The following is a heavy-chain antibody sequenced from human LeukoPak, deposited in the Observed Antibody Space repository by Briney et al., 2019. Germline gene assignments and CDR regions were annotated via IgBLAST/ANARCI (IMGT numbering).Heavy chain of an antibody. D-gene: IGHD6-13*01. J-gene: IGHJ4*02. CDR2: TYYRSKWFN. CDR3: ARARGYLEN. V-gene: IGHV6-1*01. Sequence: SQTLSLTCAISGDSVSSNSAAWNWIRQSPSRGLEWLGRTYYRSKWFNEYPLSMKSRITIKPDTSKNQFTLQLNSVTPEDTAVYYCARARGYLENWGQGTLVTVSS. CDR1: GDSVSSNSAA.